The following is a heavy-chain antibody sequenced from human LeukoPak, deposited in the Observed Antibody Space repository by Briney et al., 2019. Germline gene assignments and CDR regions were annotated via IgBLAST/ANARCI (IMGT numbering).Heavy chain of an antibody. CDR1: GGTFSSYA. V-gene: IGHV1-69*01. Sequence: SVKVSCKASGGTFSSYAISWVRQAPGQGLEWMGGIIPIFGTANYAQKFQGRVTITADESTSTAYMELSSLRSEHTAVYYCARFWGSGTGFDYWGQGTLVTVSS. J-gene: IGHJ4*02. CDR3: ARFWGSGTGFDY. D-gene: IGHD7-27*01. CDR2: IIPIFGTA.